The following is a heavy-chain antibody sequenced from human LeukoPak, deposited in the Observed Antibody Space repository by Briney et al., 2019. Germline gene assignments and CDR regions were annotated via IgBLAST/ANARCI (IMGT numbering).Heavy chain of an antibody. CDR2: ISGSGSSA. Sequence: PGGSLRLSCAASGFTFSNYDMGWVRQAQGEGLEWVSSISGSGSSAYYADSVKGRFTISRDNPKNAQYLQMSSLRAEDTAVYYCAKAIAATGRWWIFDYWGQGTLVTVSS. CDR1: GFTFSNYD. V-gene: IGHV3-23*01. CDR3: AKAIAATGRWWIFDY. D-gene: IGHD6-13*01. J-gene: IGHJ4*02.